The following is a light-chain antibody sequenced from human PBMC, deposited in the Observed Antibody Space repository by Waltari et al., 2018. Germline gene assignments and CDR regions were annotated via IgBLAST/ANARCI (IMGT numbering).Light chain of an antibody. J-gene: IGKJ3*01. CDR2: WAS. Sequence: VMTQSPDYMAVSLGERATINCKSSQSVLYSSNNKNNLAWYQQKPGQPPKLLIYWASTRDSGVPDRFTGSGSGTDFTLTISSLQAEDVAVYYCQQYYSTPFSFGPGTKVDIK. V-gene: IGKV4-1*01. CDR3: QQYYSTPFS. CDR1: QSVLYSSNNKNN.